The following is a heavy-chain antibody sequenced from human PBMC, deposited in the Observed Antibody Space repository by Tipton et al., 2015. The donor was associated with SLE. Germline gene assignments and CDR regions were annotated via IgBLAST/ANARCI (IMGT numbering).Heavy chain of an antibody. D-gene: IGHD6-19*01. CDR2: IYSGGST. J-gene: IGHJ4*02. V-gene: IGHV3-66*02. CDR1: GFTVSSNY. Sequence: SLRLSCAASGFTVSSNYMSWVRQAPGKGLEWVSVIYSGGSTYYADSVKGRFTISRDNSKNTLYLQMNSLRAEDTAVYYCAGDRYSSGLPFDYWGQGTLVTVSS. CDR3: AGDRYSSGLPFDY.